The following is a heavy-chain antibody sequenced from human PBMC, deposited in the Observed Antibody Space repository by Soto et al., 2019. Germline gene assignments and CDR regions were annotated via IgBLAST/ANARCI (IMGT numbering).Heavy chain of an antibody. CDR2: INQDGSEK. Sequence: EVHLVESGGGLVQTGGSLRLSCAIFESTVSRDWMNWVRQAPGKGLELVAHINQDGSEKYYVDSVKGRFTISRDNAKKSLYLKMNSLRPADTAMYYCSGGVGDAFWGQGTLVTVSS. CDR3: SGGVGDAF. CDR1: ESTVSRDW. J-gene: IGHJ4*02. D-gene: IGHD1-26*01. V-gene: IGHV3-7*04.